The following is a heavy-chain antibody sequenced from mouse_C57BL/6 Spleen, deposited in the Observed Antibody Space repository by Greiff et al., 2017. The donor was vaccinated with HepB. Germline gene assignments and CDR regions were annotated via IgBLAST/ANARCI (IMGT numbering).Heavy chain of an antibody. CDR1: GYAFSSYW. CDR3: ARSGYGSSYGY. D-gene: IGHD1-1*01. CDR2: IYPGDGDT. V-gene: IGHV1-80*01. J-gene: IGHJ2*01. Sequence: QVQLQQSGAELVKPGASVKISCKASGYAFSSYWMNWVKQRPGKGLEWIGQIYPGDGDTNYNGKFKGKATLTADKSSSTAYMHLSSLTSVDSAVYFCARSGYGSSYGYWGQGTTLTVSS.